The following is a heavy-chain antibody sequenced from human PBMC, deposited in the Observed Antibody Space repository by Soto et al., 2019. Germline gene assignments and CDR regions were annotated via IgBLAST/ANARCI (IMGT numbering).Heavy chain of an antibody. CDR2: IIPIFGTA. V-gene: IGHV1-69*06. CDR1: GGTFSSYA. CDR3: ARPAVEMATQALDY. J-gene: IGHJ4*02. D-gene: IGHD5-12*01. Sequence: ASVKVSCKASGGTFSSYAISWVRQAPGQGLKWMGGIIPIFGTANYAQKFQGRVTITADKSTSTAYMELSSLRSEDTAVYYCARPAVEMATQALDYWGQGTLVTVSS.